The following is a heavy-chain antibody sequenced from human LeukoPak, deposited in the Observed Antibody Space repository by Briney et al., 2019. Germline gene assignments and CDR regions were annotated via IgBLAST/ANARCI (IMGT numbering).Heavy chain of an antibody. J-gene: IGHJ4*02. D-gene: IGHD2-2*01. CDR2: IYYSGST. CDR3: ASTRSEYQLLPFDY. V-gene: IGHV4-31*03. Sequence: PSQTLSLTCTVSGGSISSGGYYWSWIRQHPGKGLEWIVYIYYSGSTYYNPSLKSRVTISVDTSKNQFSLKLSSVTAADTAVYYCASTRSEYQLLPFDYWGQGTLVTVSS. CDR1: GGSISSGGYY.